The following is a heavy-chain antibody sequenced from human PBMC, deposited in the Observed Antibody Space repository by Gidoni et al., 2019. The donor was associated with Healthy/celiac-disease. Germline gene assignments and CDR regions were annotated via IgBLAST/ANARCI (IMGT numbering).Heavy chain of an antibody. CDR2: IIPIFGTA. CDR1: GGTFSSDA. Sequence: QVQLVQSGAEVKKPGSSVKVSCKASGGTFSSDAISWVRQAPGQGLEWMGGIIPIFGTANYAQKFQGRVTITADESTSTAYMELSSLRSEDTAVYYCARGGLTSPSRYYGMDVWGQGTTVTVSS. J-gene: IGHJ6*02. V-gene: IGHV1-69*01. D-gene: IGHD2-15*01. CDR3: ARGGLTSPSRYYGMDV.